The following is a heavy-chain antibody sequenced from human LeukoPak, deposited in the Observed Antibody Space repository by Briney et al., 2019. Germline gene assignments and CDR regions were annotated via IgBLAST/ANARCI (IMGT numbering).Heavy chain of an antibody. CDR1: GASISSYY. CDR2: IYYSGYT. V-gene: IGHV4-59*01. D-gene: IGHD2-2*01. CDR3: ARDPGPYCTTTSCYVDY. Sequence: SETMSLTCTVSGASISSYYWSWIRQPPGKGLEWIGCIYYSGYTNYNPSLKSRVTMSVDTSKNQFSLKVSSVTAADTAVYYCARDPGPYCTTTSCYVDYWGRGTLVTVSS. J-gene: IGHJ4*02.